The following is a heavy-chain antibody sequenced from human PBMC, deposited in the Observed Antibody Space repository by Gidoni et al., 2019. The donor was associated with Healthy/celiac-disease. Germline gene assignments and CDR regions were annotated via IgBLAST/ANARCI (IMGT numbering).Heavy chain of an antibody. V-gene: IGHV3-21*01. D-gene: IGHD6-19*01. CDR2: ISSSSSYI. CDR3: ARCLLAVAGPLDY. J-gene: IGHJ4*02. Sequence: EVQLVESGAGLVKPGGSLRLSCAASGFTFSSYSMNWVRQDPGKGLEWVSSISSSSSYIYYADSVKGRFTISRDNAKNSLYLQMNSLRAEDTAVYYCARCLLAVAGPLDYWGQGTLVTVSS. CDR1: GFTFSSYS.